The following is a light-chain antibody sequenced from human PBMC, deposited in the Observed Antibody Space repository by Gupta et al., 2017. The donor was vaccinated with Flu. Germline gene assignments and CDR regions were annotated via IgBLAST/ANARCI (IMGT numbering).Light chain of an antibody. CDR1: QSVSSSY. V-gene: IGKV3-20*01. CDR3: QQYGSSPAT. Sequence: ETVLTHSPGTLSLSPGERATLSCRASQSVSSSYVAWYQQKPGQAPRLLIYGASNRAAGIPDRFSGSGSGTDFTLTISRLEPEDFAVYYCQQYGSSPATFGQGTKVEIK. CDR2: GAS. J-gene: IGKJ1*01.